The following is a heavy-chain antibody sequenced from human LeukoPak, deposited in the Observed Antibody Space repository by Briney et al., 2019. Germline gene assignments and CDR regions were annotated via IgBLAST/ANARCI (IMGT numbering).Heavy chain of an antibody. CDR2: INPKSGGT. CDR1: GYTFTGYY. Sequence: GASVKVSCKASGYTFTGYYMHWVRQAPGQGLEWMGWINPKSGGTNYAQKFQGRVTMTRDTSISTAYMELSRLRSDETAVYYRASSSKGGYSRDAFDIWGQGTMVTVSS. D-gene: IGHD6-13*01. J-gene: IGHJ3*02. CDR3: ASSSKGGYSRDAFDI. V-gene: IGHV1-2*02.